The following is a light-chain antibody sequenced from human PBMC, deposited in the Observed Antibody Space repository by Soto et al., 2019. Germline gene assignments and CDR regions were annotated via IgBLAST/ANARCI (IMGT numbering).Light chain of an antibody. CDR2: GAS. V-gene: IGKV3-20*01. CDR3: QQYGSSPSIT. J-gene: IGKJ5*01. Sequence: EIVLTQSPGTLSLSPGERATLSCRASQSVSSSYLAWYQQKPGQAPRLRSYGASSRATGIPDRLSGSGSGTDFTLTISRLEPEDFAVYYCQQYGSSPSITFGQGTRLEIK. CDR1: QSVSSSY.